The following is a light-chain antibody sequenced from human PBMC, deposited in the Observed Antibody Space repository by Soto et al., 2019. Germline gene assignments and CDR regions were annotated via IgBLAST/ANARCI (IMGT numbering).Light chain of an antibody. Sequence: DIQMTQSPSSLSASVGDRVTITCRASQSITNYLNWYQQKQGKAPKLLMYDASTLQSGVPSRFRGSGSGTDFTLTISSLQPEDFATYYCQHSYSPPFTFGPGTKVDIK. CDR1: QSITNY. V-gene: IGKV1-39*01. J-gene: IGKJ3*01. CDR2: DAS. CDR3: QHSYSPPFT.